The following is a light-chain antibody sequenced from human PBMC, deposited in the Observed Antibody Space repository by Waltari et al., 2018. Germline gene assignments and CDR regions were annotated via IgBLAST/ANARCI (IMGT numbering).Light chain of an antibody. CDR3: QQYGTSPIYS. J-gene: IGKJ2*03. V-gene: IGKV3-20*01. Sequence: EIVLTHSPGTLSLSPGERVTLSCRASQNVRKNFIGWYQQKPGQAPRLLVYDASSRATGIPDRFSGSGSGTDFSLSISTLEPEDSAVYYCQQYGTSPIYSFGQGTKLEIK. CDR1: QNVRKNF. CDR2: DAS.